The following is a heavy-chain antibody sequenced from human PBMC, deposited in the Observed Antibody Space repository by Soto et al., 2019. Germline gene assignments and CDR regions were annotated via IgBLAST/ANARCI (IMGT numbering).Heavy chain of an antibody. D-gene: IGHD1-26*01. V-gene: IGHV4-59*08. Sequence: SSETLSLSCTVSGGSISSYYWSWIRQPPGKGLEWIGYIYYSGSTNYNPSLKSRVTISVDTSKNQFSLKLSSVTAADTAVYYCARRYGSAIDFRAQGTLDTVSS. CDR1: GGSISSYY. J-gene: IGHJ4*02. CDR3: ARRYGSAIDF. CDR2: IYYSGST.